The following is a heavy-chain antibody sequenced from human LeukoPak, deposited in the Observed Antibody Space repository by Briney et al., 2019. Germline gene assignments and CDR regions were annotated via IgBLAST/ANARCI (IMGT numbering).Heavy chain of an antibody. J-gene: IGHJ4*02. V-gene: IGHV3-9*01. D-gene: IGHD6-6*01. CDR3: AKDIAARSWKSLPDY. CDR1: GFTFDDYA. Sequence: PGRSLRLSCAASGFTFDDYAMHWVRQAPGKGLEWVSGISWNSGSIGYADSVKGRFTIYRDNAKNSLYLQMNSLRAEDTSLYYCAKDIAARSWKSLPDYWGQGTLVTVSS. CDR2: ISWNSGSI.